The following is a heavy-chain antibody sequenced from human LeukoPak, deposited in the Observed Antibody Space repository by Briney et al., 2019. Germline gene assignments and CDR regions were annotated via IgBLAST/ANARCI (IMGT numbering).Heavy chain of an antibody. CDR1: GGSISSSSYY. Sequence: SETLSLTCTVSGGSISSSSYYWGWIRQPPGKGLEWIGGIYYSGSTYYNPSLKSRVTISVDTSKNQFSLKLSSVTAADTAVYYCARSYGSGSQEDWFDPWGQGTLVTVSP. CDR2: IYYSGST. V-gene: IGHV4-39*01. D-gene: IGHD3-10*01. J-gene: IGHJ5*02. CDR3: ARSYGSGSQEDWFDP.